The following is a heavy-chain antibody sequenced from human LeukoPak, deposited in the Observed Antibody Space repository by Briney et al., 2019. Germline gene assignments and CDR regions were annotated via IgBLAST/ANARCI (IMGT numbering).Heavy chain of an antibody. J-gene: IGHJ4*02. CDR3: ARLATGTTPGDD. V-gene: IGHV4-38-2*01. CDR2: IHHSGST. D-gene: IGHD1-1*01. Sequence: SETLSLTCGVSGYSISSDNYWGWIRPPPGKGLQYIGSIHHSGSTDYNPSLKSRVTISVDASKNQFSLKVSSVTAADTAMYYCARLATGTTPGDDWGQGTLVTVSS. CDR1: GYSISSDNY.